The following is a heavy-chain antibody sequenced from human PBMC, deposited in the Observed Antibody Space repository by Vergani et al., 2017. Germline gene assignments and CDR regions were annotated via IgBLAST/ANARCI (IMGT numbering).Heavy chain of an antibody. Sequence: VQLVESGGGLVKPGGSLRLSCAASGFTFSDYYMSWIHQAPEKGLVWVSRIKSDGSITNYADSVKGRFTISRDNAKNTLYLEMNSLRGDDTAIYYCVRARCSGPCFMSNWFDSWGQGTLVTVSS. CDR1: GFTFSDYY. J-gene: IGHJ5*01. CDR3: VRARCSGPCFMSNWFDS. CDR2: IKSDGSIT. V-gene: IGHV3-74*02. D-gene: IGHD5-12*01.